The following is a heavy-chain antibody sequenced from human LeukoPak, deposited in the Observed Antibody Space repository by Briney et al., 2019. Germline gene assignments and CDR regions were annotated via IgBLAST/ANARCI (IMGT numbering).Heavy chain of an antibody. Sequence: GGSLRLSCAASGFTFSNAWMSWVRQAPGKGLVWVSRINSDGSSTSYADSVKGRFTISRDNAKNTLYLQMNSLRAEDTAVYYCARDPSVFGELPNQYDYWGQGTLVTVSS. CDR1: GFTFSNAW. CDR2: INSDGSST. CDR3: ARDPSVFGELPNQYDY. J-gene: IGHJ4*02. D-gene: IGHD3-10*01. V-gene: IGHV3-74*01.